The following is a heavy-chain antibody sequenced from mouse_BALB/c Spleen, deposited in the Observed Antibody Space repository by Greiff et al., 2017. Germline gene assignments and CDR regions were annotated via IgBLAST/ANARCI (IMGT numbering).Heavy chain of an antibody. V-gene: IGHV5-6-3*01. D-gene: IGHD3-2*02. CDR3: ARDRGIAAQAMDY. CDR1: GFTFSSYG. CDR2: INSNGGST. J-gene: IGHJ4*01. Sequence: EVNVVESGGGLVQPGGSLKLSCAASGFTFSSYGMSWVRQTPDKRLELVATINSNGGSTYYPDSVKGRFTISRDNAKNTLYLQMSSLKSEDTAMYYCARDRGIAAQAMDYWGQGTSVTVSS.